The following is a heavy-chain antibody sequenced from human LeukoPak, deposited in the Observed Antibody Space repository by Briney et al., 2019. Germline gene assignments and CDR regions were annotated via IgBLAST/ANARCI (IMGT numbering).Heavy chain of an antibody. CDR3: ARDKWAPQPGITMVRGGPDAFDI. J-gene: IGHJ3*02. Sequence: GASVKVSCKASGGTFSSYAISWVRQAPGQGLEWMGGIIPILGIANYAQKFQGRVTITADKSTSTAYMELSSLRSEDTAVYYCARDKWAPQPGITMVRGGPDAFDIWGQGTMVTVSS. V-gene: IGHV1-69*10. CDR1: GGTFSSYA. D-gene: IGHD3-10*01. CDR2: IIPILGIA.